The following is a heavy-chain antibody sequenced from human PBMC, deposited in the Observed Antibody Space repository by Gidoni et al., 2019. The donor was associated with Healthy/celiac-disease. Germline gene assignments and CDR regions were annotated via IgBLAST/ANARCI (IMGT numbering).Heavy chain of an antibody. CDR2: INPSGGST. Sequence: QVQLQQSGAEVQKPGASAKAYCKASGYTVTSHCIPWVRQARGQGLEGMGIINPSGGSTSYAQKFQGRVTMTRDTSTSTVYMELSSLRSEDTAVYYWAREWGLGYCSCGSCYRWFDPWGQGTLVTVSS. V-gene: IGHV1-46*01. D-gene: IGHD2-15*01. CDR3: AREWGLGYCSCGSCYRWFDP. CDR1: GYTVTSHC. J-gene: IGHJ5*02.